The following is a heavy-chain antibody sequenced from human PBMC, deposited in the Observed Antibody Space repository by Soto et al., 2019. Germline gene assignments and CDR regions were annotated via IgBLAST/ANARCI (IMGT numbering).Heavy chain of an antibody. D-gene: IGHD6-19*01. CDR1: GGSISSSSYY. V-gene: IGHV4-39*01. Sequence: QLQLQESGPGLVKPSETLSLTCTVSGGSISSSSYYWGWIRQPPGKGLEWIGSIYYSGSTYYNPSVKSRVTISVDTSKNQFSLKLSSVPAADTAVYYCARSGNSSGWRVYYFDYWGQGTLVTVSS. CDR2: IYYSGST. CDR3: ARSGNSSGWRVYYFDY. J-gene: IGHJ4*02.